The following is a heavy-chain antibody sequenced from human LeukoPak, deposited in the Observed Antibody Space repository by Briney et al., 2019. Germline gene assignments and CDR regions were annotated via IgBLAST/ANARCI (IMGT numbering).Heavy chain of an antibody. CDR2: IYYSGST. D-gene: IGHD2-2*01. CDR3: ARLGLVVPAAKNYYFDY. CDR1: GGSISSYY. Sequence: SETLSLTCTVSGGSISSYYWSWIRQPPGKGLEWIGYIYYSGSTNYNPSLKSRVTISVDTSKNPFSLKLSSVTAADTAVYYCARLGLVVPAAKNYYFDYWGQGTLVTVSS. J-gene: IGHJ4*02. V-gene: IGHV4-59*08.